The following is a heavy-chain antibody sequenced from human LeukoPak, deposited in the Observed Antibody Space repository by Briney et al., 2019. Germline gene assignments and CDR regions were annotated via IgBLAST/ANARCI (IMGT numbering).Heavy chain of an antibody. CDR1: GFTFSSYS. J-gene: IGHJ3*02. D-gene: IGHD2-15*01. Sequence: PGGSLRLSCAASGFTFSSYSMNWVRQAPGKGLEWVSSITSSSSYIYYADSVKGRFTISRDNAKNSLYLQMNSLRAEDTAVYYCARVDTRGGAFDIWGQGTMVTVSS. V-gene: IGHV3-21*01. CDR3: ARVDTRGGAFDI. CDR2: ITSSSSYI.